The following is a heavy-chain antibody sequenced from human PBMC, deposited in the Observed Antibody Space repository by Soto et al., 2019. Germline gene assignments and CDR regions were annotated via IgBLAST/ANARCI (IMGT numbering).Heavy chain of an antibody. Sequence: PSETLSLTCAVYGGSFSGYYWSWIRQPPWEGLEWIGEINHSGSTNYNPALKSRVTISVDTSKNLFSLKLSSVTAADTAVYYCARVDYTTVTPLSDVWGQGTTVTVSS. D-gene: IGHD4-17*01. V-gene: IGHV4-34*01. J-gene: IGHJ6*02. CDR1: GGSFSGYY. CDR3: ARVDYTTVTPLSDV. CDR2: INHSGST.